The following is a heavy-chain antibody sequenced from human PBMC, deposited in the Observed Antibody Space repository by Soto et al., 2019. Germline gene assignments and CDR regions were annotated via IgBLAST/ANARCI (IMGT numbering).Heavy chain of an antibody. J-gene: IGHJ5*02. CDR2: IYYSGSN. CDR3: ARVGSIAAAGTVGWLDP. Sequence: TLSLTCTVSGGSISSGGYYWSWIPQPPGKGLEWIGYIYYSGSNYYNPSLKSRVTISVDTSKNQFSLKLSSVTAADTAVYYYARVGSIAAAGTVGWLDPWGQGTLVRVSS. D-gene: IGHD6-13*01. CDR1: GGSISSGGYY. V-gene: IGHV4-31*03.